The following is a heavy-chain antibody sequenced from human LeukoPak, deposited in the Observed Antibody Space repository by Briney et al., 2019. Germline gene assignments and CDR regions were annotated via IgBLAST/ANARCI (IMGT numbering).Heavy chain of an antibody. CDR3: AKGARRGGSGSSCFDY. D-gene: IGHD1-26*01. J-gene: IGHJ4*02. CDR1: GFTFSGSA. V-gene: IGHV3-30*04. CDR2: ISYDGSNK. Sequence: PGGSLRLSCAASGFTFSGSAMHRVRQAPGKGLEWVAVISYDGSNKYYADSVKGRFTISRDNSKNTLYLQMNSLRAEDTAVYYCAKGARRGGSGSSCFDYWGQGTLVTVSS.